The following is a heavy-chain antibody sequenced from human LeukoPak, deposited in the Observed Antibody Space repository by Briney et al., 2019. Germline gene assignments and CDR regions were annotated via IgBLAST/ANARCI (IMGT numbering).Heavy chain of an antibody. D-gene: IGHD1-1*01. V-gene: IGHV1-69*13. CDR2: IIPIFGTA. CDR1: GGTFSSYA. CDR3: ARELDRRGAFDI. Sequence: PVKVSCKASGGTFSSYAISWVRQAPGQGLEWMGGIIPIFGTANYAQKFQGRVTITADESTSTAYMELSSLRSEDTAVYYCARELDRRGAFDIWGQGTMVTVSS. J-gene: IGHJ3*02.